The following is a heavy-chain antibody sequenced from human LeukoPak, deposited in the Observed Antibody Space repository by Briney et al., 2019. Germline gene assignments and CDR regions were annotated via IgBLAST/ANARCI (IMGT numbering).Heavy chain of an antibody. Sequence: PSETLSLTCTVSGGSISGYYWSWIRQPPGKGLEWIGYIYYSGGTNYNPSLKSRVTISVDTSKNQFSLKLSSVTAADTAVYYCARGDSSTWVYWGQGTLVTVSS. CDR3: ARGDSSTWVY. CDR1: GGSISGYY. V-gene: IGHV4-59*01. J-gene: IGHJ4*02. CDR2: IYYSGGT. D-gene: IGHD6-6*01.